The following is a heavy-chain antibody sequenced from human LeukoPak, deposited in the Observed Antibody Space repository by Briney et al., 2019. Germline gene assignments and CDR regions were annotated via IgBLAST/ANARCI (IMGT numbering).Heavy chain of an antibody. CDR3: ARKDSRMWYYDY. Sequence: GGSLRLSCAASGISITTYDMNWVRQAPGKGLEWVSYISSSGSTKYYADSVKGRFTISRDNAENSLYLQMNSLRAEDTAVYYCARKDSRMWYYDYWGQGTLVTVSS. J-gene: IGHJ4*02. D-gene: IGHD6-13*01. CDR2: ISSSGSTK. V-gene: IGHV3-48*03. CDR1: GISITTYD.